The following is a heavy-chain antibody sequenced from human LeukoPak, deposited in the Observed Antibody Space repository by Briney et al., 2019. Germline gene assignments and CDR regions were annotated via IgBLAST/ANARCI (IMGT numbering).Heavy chain of an antibody. J-gene: IGHJ4*02. CDR2: ISGRDGST. V-gene: IGHV3-23*01. CDR1: GFTFSSFA. CDR3: ATTGYSNRNY. D-gene: IGHD6-13*01. Sequence: GGSLRLSCAASGFTFSSFAMGWVRQAPGKGLRWVSSISGRDGSTYYAASVKGRFTISRDNSKNTLYLQINSLRDEDTAVYYCATTGYSNRNYWGQGTLVTVSS.